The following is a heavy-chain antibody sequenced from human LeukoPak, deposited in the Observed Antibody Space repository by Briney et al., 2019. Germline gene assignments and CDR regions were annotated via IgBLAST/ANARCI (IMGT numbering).Heavy chain of an antibody. J-gene: IGHJ3*02. CDR3: ARFDYVWGSYEDAFDI. CDR2: INPNSGGT. CDR1: GYTFTGYY. V-gene: IGHV1-2*02. D-gene: IGHD3-16*01. Sequence: ASVKVSCKASGYTFTGYYMHWVRQAPGQGLEWMGWINPNSGGTNYAQKFQGRVTMTRDTSSSTAYMELTRLRSDDTAVYYCARFDYVWGSYEDAFDIWGQGTRVTVSS.